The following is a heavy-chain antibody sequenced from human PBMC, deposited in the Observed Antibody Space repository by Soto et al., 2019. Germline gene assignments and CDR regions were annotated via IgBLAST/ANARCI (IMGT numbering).Heavy chain of an antibody. J-gene: IGHJ3*02. CDR3: AAPAVPTDDAFAI. CDR1: GYTFTSYG. Sequence: ASVKVSCKASGYTFTSYGISWVRQAPGQGLEWMGWISAYNGNTNYAQKLQGRVTMTTDTSTSTVYMELSSLRSEDTAVYYCAAPAVPTDDAFAIWGQGTMVTVSS. CDR2: ISAYNGNT. V-gene: IGHV1-18*01. D-gene: IGHD2-2*01.